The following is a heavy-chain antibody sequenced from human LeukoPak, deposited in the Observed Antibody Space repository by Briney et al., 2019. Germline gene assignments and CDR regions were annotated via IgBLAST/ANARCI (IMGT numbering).Heavy chain of an antibody. CDR1: RFTFSDYY. CDR3: AKDQKSSVGYFQH. V-gene: IGHV3-23*01. J-gene: IGHJ1*01. D-gene: IGHD6-25*01. CDR2: ISGSGGST. Sequence: GGSLRLSCAASRFTFSDYYMSWIRQAPGKGLEWVSAISGSGGSTYYADSVKGRFTISRDNSKNTLYLQMNSLRAEDTAVYYCAKDQKSSVGYFQHWGQGTLVTVSS.